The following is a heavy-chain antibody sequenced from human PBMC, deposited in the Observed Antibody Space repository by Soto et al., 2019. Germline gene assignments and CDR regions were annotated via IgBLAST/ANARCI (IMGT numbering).Heavy chain of an antibody. V-gene: IGHV3-53*04. CDR2: IYSGGST. CDR1: GFTVSSNY. CDR3: ARAKSHYGSWYYYYYYMDV. Sequence: GGSLRLSCAASGFTVSSNYMSWVRQAPGKGLEWVSVIYSGGSTYYADSVKGRFTISRHNSKNTLYLQMNSLRAEDTAVYYCARAKSHYGSWYYYYYYMDVWGKGTTVTVSS. D-gene: IGHD3-10*01. J-gene: IGHJ6*03.